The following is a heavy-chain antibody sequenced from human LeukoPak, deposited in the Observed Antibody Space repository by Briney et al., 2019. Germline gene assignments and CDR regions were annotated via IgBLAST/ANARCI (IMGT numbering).Heavy chain of an antibody. CDR1: GGTFSSYA. V-gene: IGHV1-69*04. D-gene: IGHD2-15*01. CDR2: IIPILGIA. CDR3: ASDVVVVAARVYWFDP. Sequence: SVKVSFKASGGTFSSYAISWVRQAPGQGLEWMGRIIPILGIANYAQKFQGRVTITADKSTSTAYMELSSLRSEDTAVYYCASDVVVVAARVYWFDPWGQGTLVTVSS. J-gene: IGHJ5*02.